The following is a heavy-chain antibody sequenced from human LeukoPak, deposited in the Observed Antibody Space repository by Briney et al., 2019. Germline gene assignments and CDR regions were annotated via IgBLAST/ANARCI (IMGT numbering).Heavy chain of an antibody. CDR2: IYTSGST. CDR3: ARPRDDSSGYYY. V-gene: IGHV4-61*02. D-gene: IGHD3-22*01. CDR1: GGSISSGSYY. J-gene: IGHJ4*02. Sequence: SQTLSLTCTVSGGSISSGSYYWSWIRQPAGKGLEWIGRIYTSGSTNYNPSLKSRVTISVDTSKNQFSLKLSSVTAADTAVYYCARPRDDSSGYYYWGQGTLVTVSS.